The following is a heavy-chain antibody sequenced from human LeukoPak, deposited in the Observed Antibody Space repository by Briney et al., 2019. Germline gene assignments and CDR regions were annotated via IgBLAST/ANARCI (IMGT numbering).Heavy chain of an antibody. V-gene: IGHV1-69*06. D-gene: IGHD1-26*01. CDR3: AGEGEGWECFDI. Sequence: ASVKVSCKASGGTFSSYAISWVRQAPGQGLEWMGGIIPIFGTANYAQKFQGRVTIAEEKTTSTAYMEMSSLSAEAAAVYYGAGEGEGWECFDIWGQGTMVTVSS. CDR2: IIPIFGTA. CDR1: GGTFSSYA. J-gene: IGHJ3*02.